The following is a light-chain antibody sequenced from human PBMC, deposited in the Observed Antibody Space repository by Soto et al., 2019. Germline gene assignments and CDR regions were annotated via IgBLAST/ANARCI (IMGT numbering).Light chain of an antibody. CDR2: WAS. V-gene: IGKV4-1*01. Sequence: DIVMTQSPDSLAVSLGERATINCKSSQSVLYSANNKNYLAWYQQKPRQPPKLLIYWASTRESGVPDRFSGSGSGTDFTLTISSLQAEDVAVYYCQQYYTPPWTFGLGTKVEIK. CDR3: QQYYTPPWT. CDR1: QSVLYSANNKNY. J-gene: IGKJ1*01.